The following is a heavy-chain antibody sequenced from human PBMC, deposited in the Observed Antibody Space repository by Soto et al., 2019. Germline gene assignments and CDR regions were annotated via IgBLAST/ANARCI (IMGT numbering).Heavy chain of an antibody. J-gene: IGHJ4*02. CDR1: DDSINSDKYY. CDR3: ARREGLATSSYYFDF. D-gene: IGHD6-6*01. CDR2: IYYRGNA. V-gene: IGHV4-39*01. Sequence: QLQLQESGPGLVKPSETLSLTCSVSDDSINSDKYYWGWIRQPPGKGLEWIGSIYYRGNAYYNPYLQTRVTIALDKSKCQFSLKLNSVTAADSAVYFCARREGLATSSYYFDFWGPGALVTVAS.